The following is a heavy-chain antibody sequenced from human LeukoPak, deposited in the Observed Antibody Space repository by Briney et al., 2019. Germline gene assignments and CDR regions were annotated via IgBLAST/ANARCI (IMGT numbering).Heavy chain of an antibody. CDR1: GGTFSSYA. D-gene: IGHD2-2*01. CDR2: IIPIFGTA. CDR3: ARDRTPVYCSSTSCHPSEAFDI. Sequence: ASVKVSCKASGGTFSSYAISWVRQAPGQGLEWMGGIIPIFGTANYAQKFQGRVTITTDESTSTAYMELSSLRSEDTAVYYCARDRTPVYCSSTSCHPSEAFDIWGQGTMVTVSS. V-gene: IGHV1-69*05. J-gene: IGHJ3*02.